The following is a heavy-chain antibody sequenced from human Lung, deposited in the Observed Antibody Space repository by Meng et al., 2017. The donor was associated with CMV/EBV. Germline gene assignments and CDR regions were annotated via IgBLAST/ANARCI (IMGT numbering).Heavy chain of an antibody. CDR1: GDTFTSYG. CDR3: ASKVEPYYYDRSGYLN. V-gene: IGHV1-18*03. D-gene: IGHD3-22*01. CDR2: ISAYNDNT. J-gene: IGHJ4*02. Sequence: ASVKVSCKASGDTFTSYGFTWVRQAPGQGLEWVGWISAYNDNTNYAQRLQGRVSMTTDTTTSTAYMELRSLRSDDMAVYYCASKVEPYYYDRSGYLNWGQGTLVTVSS.